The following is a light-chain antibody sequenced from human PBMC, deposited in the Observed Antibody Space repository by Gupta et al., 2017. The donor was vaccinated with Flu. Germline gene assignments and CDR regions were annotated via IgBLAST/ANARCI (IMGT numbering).Light chain of an antibody. V-gene: IGKV3-11*01. CDR3: QQRSNWPLYT. CDR2: DAS. CDR1: QSVSSY. Sequence: ATLFWSPGESATLSCGASQSVSSYLAWYQQKPGQAPRLLIYDASNRDTGIPARFSGSGSGTDFTLTISSREPEDFAVYYCQQRSNWPLYTFGQGTKLEIK. J-gene: IGKJ2*01.